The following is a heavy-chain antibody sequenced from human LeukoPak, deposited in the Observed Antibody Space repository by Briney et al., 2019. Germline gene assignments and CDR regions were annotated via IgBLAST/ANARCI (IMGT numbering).Heavy chain of an antibody. CDR1: GGSISSSSYY. CDR3: ARRKAIAVFFFDY. J-gene: IGHJ4*02. CDR2: IYYSGST. V-gene: IGHV4-39*01. Sequence: SETLSLTCTVSGGSISSSSYYWGWIRQPPGKGLEWIGSIYYSGSTYYNPSLKGRVTISVDTSKNQFSLKLSSVTAADTAVYYCARRKAIAVFFFDYWGQGTLVTVSS. D-gene: IGHD6-19*01.